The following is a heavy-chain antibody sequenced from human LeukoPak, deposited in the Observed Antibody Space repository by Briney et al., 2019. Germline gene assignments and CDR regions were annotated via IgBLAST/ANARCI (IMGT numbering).Heavy chain of an antibody. CDR3: ARAPTVLVGYCSSASCQADY. V-gene: IGHV3-21*01. J-gene: IGHJ4*02. CDR1: GFTFDDYG. CDR2: ISGSSDYI. D-gene: IGHD2-2*01. Sequence: GGSLRLSCATSGFTFDDYGMNWVRQAPGKGLEWVSAISGSSDYIYYADSVKGRFTISRDNAKNSLFLQMNSLRAEDTAVYYCARAPTVLVGYCSSASCQADYWGQGTLVTVSS.